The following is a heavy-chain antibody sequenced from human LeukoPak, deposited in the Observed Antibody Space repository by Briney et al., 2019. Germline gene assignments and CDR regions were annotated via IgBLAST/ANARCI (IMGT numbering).Heavy chain of an antibody. V-gene: IGHV3-48*01. J-gene: IGHJ2*01. D-gene: IGHD3-16*01. CDR1: GFTLSLYN. CDR2: IDRSGTMI. CDR3: ARASLQGDLLQSPGL. Sequence: GGSLRLSCVVSGFTLSLYNMDWVRQAPGRGPEWVSFIDRSGTMIFYADSVKGRFTISRDNAKNTLYLQLTSLRVEDTALYYCARASLQGDLLQSPGLWGRGPLVTVSS.